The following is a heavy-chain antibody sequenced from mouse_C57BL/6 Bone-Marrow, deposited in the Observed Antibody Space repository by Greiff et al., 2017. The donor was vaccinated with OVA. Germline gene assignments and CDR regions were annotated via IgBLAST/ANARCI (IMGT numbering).Heavy chain of an antibody. CDR1: GFTFSSYT. Sequence: EVKLMESGGGLVKPGGSLKLSCAASGFTFSSYTMSWVRQTPEKRLEWVATISGGGGNTYYPDSVKGRFTISRDNAKNTLYLQMSSLRSEDTALYYCARHRAYYYGSSPVYWGQGTTLTVSS. V-gene: IGHV5-9*01. CDR2: ISGGGGNT. D-gene: IGHD1-1*01. J-gene: IGHJ2*01. CDR3: ARHRAYYYGSSPVY.